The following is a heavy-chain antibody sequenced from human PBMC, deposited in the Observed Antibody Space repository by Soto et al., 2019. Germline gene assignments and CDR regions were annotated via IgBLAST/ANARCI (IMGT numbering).Heavy chain of an antibody. CDR1: GFTFSIYA. Sequence: GGSLRLSCAASGFTFSIYAVSWVRQAPGRGPELISSISGSGSTIYYADSVKGRFTISRENAKNTLYLQMRRLRAEDKAVYYCAKLFYYYDSSGYYYFDYWGQGTLVTVSS. D-gene: IGHD3-22*01. CDR2: ISGSGSTI. J-gene: IGHJ4*02. CDR3: AKLFYYYDSSGYYYFDY. V-gene: IGHV3-23*01.